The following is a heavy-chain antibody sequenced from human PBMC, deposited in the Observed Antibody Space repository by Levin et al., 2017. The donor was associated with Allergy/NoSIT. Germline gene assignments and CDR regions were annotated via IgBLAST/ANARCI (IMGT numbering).Heavy chain of an antibody. V-gene: IGHV3-11*05. CDR2: ISSSSSYT. D-gene: IGHD3-10*01. J-gene: IGHJ4*02. CDR3: ARAPRSTMLRGVPPPDY. Sequence: TGGSLRLSCAASGFTFSDYYMSWIRQAPGKGLEWLSYISSSSSYTNYADSVKGRFTISRDNAKNSLYLQMNSLRAEDTAVYYCARAPRSTMLRGVPPPDYWGQGTLVTVSS. CDR1: GFTFSDYY.